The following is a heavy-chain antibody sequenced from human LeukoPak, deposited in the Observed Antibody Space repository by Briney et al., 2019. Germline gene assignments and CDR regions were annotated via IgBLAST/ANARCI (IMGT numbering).Heavy chain of an antibody. J-gene: IGHJ3*02. CDR3: ARDTHEYGSGSYYDDTFDS. V-gene: IGHV4-59*01. CDR2: LSMRGTT. Sequence: PSETLSLTCTVSGASIRSSFWNWIRQPPGRGLEWIGYLSMRGTTNYNPSLKSRVTISVDTSKNQVSLKLSSVTAADTAVYYCARDTHEYGSGSYYDDTFDSWGQGTLVTVSS. CDR1: GASIRSSF. D-gene: IGHD3-10*01.